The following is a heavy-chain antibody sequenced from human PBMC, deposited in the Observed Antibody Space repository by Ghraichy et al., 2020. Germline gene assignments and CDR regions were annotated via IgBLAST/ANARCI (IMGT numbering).Heavy chain of an antibody. J-gene: IGHJ6*02. D-gene: IGHD5-24*01. Sequence: SCTVSGDYMYNYYWSWIRQSPGRGLEWIGYVYHDGNTKYNPSLKSRVSISVDTSNNQFSLKLRSVTAADTAIYFCARHLIPLYNMGVWGQGTTVTVSS. CDR1: GDYMYNYY. CDR3: ARHLIPLYNMGV. CDR2: VYHDGNT. V-gene: IGHV4-59*08.